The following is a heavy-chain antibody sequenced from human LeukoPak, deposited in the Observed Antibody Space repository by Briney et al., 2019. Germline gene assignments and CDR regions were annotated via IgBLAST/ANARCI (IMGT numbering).Heavy chain of an antibody. D-gene: IGHD2-2*01. Sequence: PGGSLRLSCAASGFTFSSYSMNWVRRAPGKGLEWVSSISSSSSYIYYADSVKGRFTISRDNAKNSLYLQMNSLRAEDTAVYYCAREGIVVVPAADNYFDYWGQGTLVTVSS. CDR1: GFTFSSYS. CDR2: ISSSSSYI. CDR3: AREGIVVVPAADNYFDY. J-gene: IGHJ4*02. V-gene: IGHV3-21*01.